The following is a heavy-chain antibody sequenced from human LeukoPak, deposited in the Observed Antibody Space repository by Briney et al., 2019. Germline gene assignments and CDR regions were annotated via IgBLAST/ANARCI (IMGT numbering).Heavy chain of an antibody. CDR2: ISYDGSNK. CDR1: GFTFSSYG. Sequence: QPGGSLRLSCAASGFTFSSYGMHWVRQAPGKGLEWVGVISYDGSNKYYADSVKGRFTISRDNSKNTLYLQMNSLRAEDTAVYYCANDQLGAAYCGGDCSDHPDYWGQGTLVTVSS. CDR3: ANDQLGAAYCGGDCSDHPDY. D-gene: IGHD2-21*02. V-gene: IGHV3-30*18. J-gene: IGHJ4*02.